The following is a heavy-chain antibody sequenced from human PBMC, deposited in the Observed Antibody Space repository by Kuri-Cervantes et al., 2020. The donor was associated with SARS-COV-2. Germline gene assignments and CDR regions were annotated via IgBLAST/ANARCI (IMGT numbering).Heavy chain of an antibody. CDR3: ARGRVGVQDF. Sequence: LLLTCAATGFSFSSYAMHWVRQTPGEGLEWVAITSFDGSNKYYAESVKGRFTISRDNSKNTLYLQMNNMRRVDTAVYFCARGRVGVQDFWGQGTLVTVSS. D-gene: IGHD2-21*01. CDR1: GFSFSSYA. J-gene: IGHJ4*02. CDR2: TSFDGSNK. V-gene: IGHV3-30*14.